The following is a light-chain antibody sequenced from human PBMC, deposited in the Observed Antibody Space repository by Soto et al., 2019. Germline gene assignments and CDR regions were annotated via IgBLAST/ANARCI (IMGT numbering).Light chain of an antibody. CDR2: SNN. CDR1: SSNIGTYG. V-gene: IGLV1-44*01. CDR3: AKGDNSLNAGL. Sequence: QSVLTQPPSASGTPGQRVTISCSGSSSNIGTYGVNWYQQLPGTAPKFLIYSNNLRPSGVPDRFSGSKSGTSASLAISGPQSEEGADYYCAKGDNSLNAGLFGGGTNLPV. J-gene: IGLJ2*01.